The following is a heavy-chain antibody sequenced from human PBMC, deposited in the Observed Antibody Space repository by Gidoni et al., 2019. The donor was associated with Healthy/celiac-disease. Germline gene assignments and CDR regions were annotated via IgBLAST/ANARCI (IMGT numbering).Heavy chain of an antibody. V-gene: IGHV4-39*01. CDR1: GGSISSSRYS. CDR3: ARHKDGWFDP. Sequence: QLQLQESGPGLVKPSETLSLTCTVSGGSISSSRYSWGWIRQPPGKGLEWIGSIYYSGSTYYNPSLKSRVTISVDTSKNQFSLKLSSVTAADTAVYYCARHKDGWFDPWGQGTLVTVSS. CDR2: IYYSGST. J-gene: IGHJ5*02.